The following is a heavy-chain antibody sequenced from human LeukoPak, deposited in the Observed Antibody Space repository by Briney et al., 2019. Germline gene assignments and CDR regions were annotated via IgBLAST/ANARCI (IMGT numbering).Heavy chain of an antibody. D-gene: IGHD5-18*01. V-gene: IGHV4-39*01. J-gene: IGHJ3*02. Sequence: SETLSLTCTVSGGSISSSSYYWGWIRQPPGKGLEWIGSIYYSGSTYYNPSLESRVTISVDTSKNQFSLKLSSVTAADTAVYYCARPGVGSGRYGAFDIWGQGTLVIVSS. CDR1: GGSISSSSYY. CDR2: IYYSGST. CDR3: ARPGVGSGRYGAFDI.